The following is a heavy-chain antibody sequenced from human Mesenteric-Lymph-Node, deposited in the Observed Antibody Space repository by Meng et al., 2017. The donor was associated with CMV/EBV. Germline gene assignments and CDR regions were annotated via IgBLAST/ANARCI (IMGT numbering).Heavy chain of an antibody. CDR1: GFTFSSYA. CDR2: ISYDGSNK. CDR3: ARLRRPTWSPFDN. Sequence: GESLKISCAASGFTFSSYAMHWVRQAPGKGLEWVAVISYDGSNKYYADSVKGRFTISRDNSKNTLYLQMNSLRAEDTAVYYCARLRRPTWSPFDNWGQGTLVTVSS. J-gene: IGHJ4*02. V-gene: IGHV3-30-3*01.